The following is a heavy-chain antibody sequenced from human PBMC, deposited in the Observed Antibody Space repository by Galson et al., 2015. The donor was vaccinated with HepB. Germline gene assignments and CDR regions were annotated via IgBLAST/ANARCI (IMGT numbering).Heavy chain of an antibody. V-gene: IGHV3-23*01. CDR2: ISGSGGST. D-gene: IGHD3-22*01. J-gene: IGHJ4*02. Sequence: SLRLSCAASGFTFSSYAMSWVRQAPGKGLEWVSAISGSGGSTYYADSVKGRFTISRDNSKNTLYLQMNSLRAEDTAVYYCAKDYDSSGYYSLGRANDDFDYWGQGTLVTVSS. CDR3: AKDYDSSGYYSLGRANDDFDY. CDR1: GFTFSSYA.